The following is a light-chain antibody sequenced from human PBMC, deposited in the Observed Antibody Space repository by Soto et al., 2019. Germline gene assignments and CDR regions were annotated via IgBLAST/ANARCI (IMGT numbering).Light chain of an antibody. Sequence: DIQMTQSTSTPSGTVGDRVTITCRASQTISSWLAWYRQKPGKAPKLLIYKASTLKSGVPSRFSGSGSGTEFTLTISSLQPDDFATYYCQHYNSYSEAFGQGTKVDIK. V-gene: IGKV1-5*03. CDR3: QHYNSYSEA. CDR2: KAS. CDR1: QTISSW. J-gene: IGKJ1*01.